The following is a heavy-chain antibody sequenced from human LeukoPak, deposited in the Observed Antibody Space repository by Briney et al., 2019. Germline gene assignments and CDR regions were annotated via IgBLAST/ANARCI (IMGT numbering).Heavy chain of an antibody. CDR1: GFTFSSYA. D-gene: IGHD3-16*01. Sequence: GGSLRLSCAASGFTFSSYAMHWVRQAPGKGLEWGAVISYDGSNKYYADSVKGRFTISRDNSKNTLYLQMNSLRAEDTAVYYCARDAPIWDRNYGMDVWGQGTTVTVSS. CDR2: ISYDGSNK. V-gene: IGHV3-30*04. J-gene: IGHJ6*02. CDR3: ARDAPIWDRNYGMDV.